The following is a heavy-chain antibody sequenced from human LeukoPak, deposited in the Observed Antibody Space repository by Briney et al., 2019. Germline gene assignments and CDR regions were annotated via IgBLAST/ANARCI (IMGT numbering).Heavy chain of an antibody. Sequence: PSETLSLTCAVSGVSVSDYYWSWIRQSPEKGLEWIGEVSPGGYTTYNPSLRRRVIISEDTSENQLSLNVTSVTAADTALYYCARIRCGRGQARCYNHWAQGSLVTVSS. D-gene: IGHD2-21*01. V-gene: IGHV4-34*01. CDR1: GVSVSDYY. CDR3: ARIRCGRGQARCYNH. CDR2: VSPGGYT. J-gene: IGHJ5*02.